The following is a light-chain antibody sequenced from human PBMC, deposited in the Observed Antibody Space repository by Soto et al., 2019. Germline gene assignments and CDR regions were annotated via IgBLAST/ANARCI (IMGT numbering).Light chain of an antibody. CDR3: QQYYKSKWT. V-gene: IGKV4-1*01. J-gene: IGKJ1*01. Sequence: DIVMTQSPDSLAVSLGERATINCKSSQSILNRSNNKNYLTWYQQKPGQPPKLLIYWASTRESVVPDRFSGSASWTDFTLTIRSLQAEDVAVYYCQQYYKSKWTFGQGTKVEIK. CDR2: WAS. CDR1: QSILNRSNNKNY.